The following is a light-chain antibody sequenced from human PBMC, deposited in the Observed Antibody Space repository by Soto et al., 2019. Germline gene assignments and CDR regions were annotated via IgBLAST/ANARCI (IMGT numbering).Light chain of an antibody. CDR2: GVS. CDR3: SSYTDSRTYV. J-gene: IGLJ1*01. Sequence: QSVLTQPASVSGSPGQSITISCTGASSDVGGYNYVSWYQQHPGKAPKLMIYGVSNRPSGVSSRFSGSKSGNTASLTISGLQSEDEADYYCSSYTDSRTYVFGTGTKVTVL. V-gene: IGLV2-14*01. CDR1: SSDVGGYNY.